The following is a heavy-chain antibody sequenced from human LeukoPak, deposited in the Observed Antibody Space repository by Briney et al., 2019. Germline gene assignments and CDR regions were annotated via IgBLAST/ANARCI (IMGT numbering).Heavy chain of an antibody. D-gene: IGHD3-3*01. CDR3: AREGPYDFWSGYYDY. J-gene: IGHJ4*02. V-gene: IGHV4-4*07. CDR1: GGSISSYY. Sequence: SETLSLTCTVSGGSISSYYWSWIRQTAGKGLEWIGRIYTSGSTNYNPSLKSRVTMSVDTSKNQFSLKLSSVTAADTAVYYCAREGPYDFWSGYYDYWGQGTLVTVSS. CDR2: IYTSGST.